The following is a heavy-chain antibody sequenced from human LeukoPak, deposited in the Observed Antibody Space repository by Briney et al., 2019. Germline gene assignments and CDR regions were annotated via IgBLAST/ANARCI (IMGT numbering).Heavy chain of an antibody. V-gene: IGHV3-23*01. Sequence: GGCLRLSRAVSGFTFTSDAISSVRPLPGKGLEWVSAISGSGGSTYYADSVKGRFTLPRDNPKTTPYCQWASQRAEDTTVYDCAKGGYGDYAWGQGTLVTVSS. CDR3: AKGGYGDYA. D-gene: IGHD4-17*01. CDR1: GFTFTSDA. CDR2: ISGSGGST. J-gene: IGHJ5*02.